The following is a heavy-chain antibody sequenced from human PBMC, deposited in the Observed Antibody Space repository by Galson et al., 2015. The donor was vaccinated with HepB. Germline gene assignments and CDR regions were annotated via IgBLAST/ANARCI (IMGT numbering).Heavy chain of an antibody. Sequence: SGAEVKKPGESLKISCKGSGYSFTSYWIGWVRQMPGKGLEWMGIIYPGDSDTRYSPSFQGQVTISADKSISTAYLQWSSLKASDTAMYYCARVYCSGGSCFGAGWFDPWGQGTLVTVSS. CDR2: IYPGDSDT. V-gene: IGHV5-51*01. CDR1: GYSFTSYW. J-gene: IGHJ5*02. CDR3: ARVYCSGGSCFGAGWFDP. D-gene: IGHD2-15*01.